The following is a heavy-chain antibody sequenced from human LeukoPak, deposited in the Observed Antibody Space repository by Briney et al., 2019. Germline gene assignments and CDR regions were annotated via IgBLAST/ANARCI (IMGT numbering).Heavy chain of an antibody. CDR2: INWNGGST. V-gene: IGHV3-20*04. D-gene: IGHD6-19*01. J-gene: IGHJ4*02. Sequence: PGGSLRLSCAASGFTFDDYGMSWVRQAPGKGLEWVSGINWNGGSTGYADSVKGRFTISRDNAKNSLYLQMNSLRAEDTALYYCARGNSGWSLSPHFEYYFDYWGQGTLVTVSS. CDR1: GFTFDDYG. CDR3: ARGNSGWSLSPHFEYYFDY.